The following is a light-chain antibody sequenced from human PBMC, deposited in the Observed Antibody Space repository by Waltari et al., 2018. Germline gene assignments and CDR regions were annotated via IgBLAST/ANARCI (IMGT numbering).Light chain of an antibody. J-gene: IGKJ4*01. CDR3: LQLNSYPLT. CDR1: QGISNY. V-gene: IGKV1-9*01. CDR2: DAS. Sequence: DIQLTQSPSFLSASVGDRVTITCRASQGISNYLAWYQQKPGKAPKFLISDASTLQSGFPWRFSGSGSETEFTLTISSLQPEDYATYFCLQLNSYPLTFGGGTNVEIK.